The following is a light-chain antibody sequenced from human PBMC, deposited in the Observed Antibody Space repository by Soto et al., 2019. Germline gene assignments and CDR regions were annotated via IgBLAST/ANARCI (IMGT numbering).Light chain of an antibody. J-gene: IGKJ1*01. Sequence: IQMTQAPSTLSASVGDTVTITFRASQSISVSLAWYQQKPGKAPNLLIYDASTLQGGVPSRFSGSGSGTEFTLNVTSLQPEDFANYFCQQYDKYSTFGHGTKVDIK. CDR3: QQYDKYST. V-gene: IGKV1-5*01. CDR1: QSISVS. CDR2: DAS.